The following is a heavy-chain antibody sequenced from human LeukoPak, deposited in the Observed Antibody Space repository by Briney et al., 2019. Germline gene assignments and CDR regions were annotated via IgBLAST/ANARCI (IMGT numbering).Heavy chain of an antibody. CDR3: ATMAERFSYYYGMDV. J-gene: IGHJ6*02. D-gene: IGHD3-3*01. CDR1: GFNFANHA. V-gene: IGHV3-23*01. CDR2: ISGGGDIT. Sequence: GGSLRLSCAASGFNFANHAMSWVRQTPGKGREWVSAISGGGDITYYADSVTGRFTISRDNSKDTLFLQMHSLRPGDTAVYYCATMAERFSYYYGMDVWRQGTTVTVSS.